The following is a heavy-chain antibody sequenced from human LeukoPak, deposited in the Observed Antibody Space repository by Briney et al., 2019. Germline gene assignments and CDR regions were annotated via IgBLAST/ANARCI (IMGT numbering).Heavy chain of an antibody. CDR2: IYTSGST. J-gene: IGHJ6*02. V-gene: IGHV4-4*07. CDR1: GGSISSYY. CDR3: ARLNSYGPNYYYGMDV. Sequence: SETLSLTCTVSGGSISSYYWSWIRQPAGKGLEWIGRIYTSGSTNYNPSLKSRVTMSVDTSKNQFSLKLSSVTAADTAVYYCARLNSYGPNYYYGMDVWGQGTTVTVSS. D-gene: IGHD5-18*01.